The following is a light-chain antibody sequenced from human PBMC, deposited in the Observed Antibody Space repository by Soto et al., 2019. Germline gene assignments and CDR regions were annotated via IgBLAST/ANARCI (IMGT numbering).Light chain of an antibody. J-gene: IGKJ5*01. V-gene: IGKV1D-12*01. CDR2: AAS. Sequence: DIQMTQSPSSVSASVGDRVTITCRASQGISSWLGWYQQKPGKAPKLLIYAASSLQSGVPSRFSGSGSGTDFILTISSLQPEDFATYYCQQANSFRPNFGQGTRLEIK. CDR3: QQANSFRPN. CDR1: QGISSW.